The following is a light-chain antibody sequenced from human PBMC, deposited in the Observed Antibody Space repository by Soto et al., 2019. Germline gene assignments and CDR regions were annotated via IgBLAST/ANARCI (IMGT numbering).Light chain of an antibody. Sequence: EIVLTQSPATLSLSPGERATLSCRASQSVSSSLAWYQQRPGQAPRLLIYDASKRATDIPARFSGSGSGTDFTLTISSLELEDFAVYYCQHRKNWPVTFGRGTKVEIK. CDR2: DAS. CDR3: QHRKNWPVT. V-gene: IGKV3-11*01. J-gene: IGKJ4*01. CDR1: QSVSSS.